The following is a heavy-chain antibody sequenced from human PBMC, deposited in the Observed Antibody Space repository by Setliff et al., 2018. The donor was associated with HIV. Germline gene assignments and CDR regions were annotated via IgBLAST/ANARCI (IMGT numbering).Heavy chain of an antibody. CDR2: IWYDGSNT. V-gene: IGHV3-30*02. CDR1: GFTFSSYW. D-gene: IGHD6-13*01. CDR3: AKDSSPSWSPFDY. Sequence: GGSLRLSCAASGFTFSSYWMSWVRQAPGKGLEWVAVIWYDGSNTHYADSVKGRFTISRDNSRNTLYLYMSSLRPEDTAVYYCAKDSSPSWSPFDYWGQGTLVTVSS. J-gene: IGHJ4*02.